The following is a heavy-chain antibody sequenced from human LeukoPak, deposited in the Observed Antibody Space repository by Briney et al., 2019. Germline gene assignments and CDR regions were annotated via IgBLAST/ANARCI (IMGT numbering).Heavy chain of an antibody. CDR3: ASTLTRDSSGSYGALDY. CDR1: GFSFRSNS. J-gene: IGHJ4*02. D-gene: IGHD6-19*01. V-gene: IGHV3-21*01. Sequence: GGSLRLSCAASGFSFRSNSMNWVRQAPGKGLEWVASISDISDYIYYADSVKGRFTISRDNGKNSLYLQLNSLRVEDTAVYYCASTLTRDSSGSYGALDYWGQGALVTV. CDR2: ISDISDYI.